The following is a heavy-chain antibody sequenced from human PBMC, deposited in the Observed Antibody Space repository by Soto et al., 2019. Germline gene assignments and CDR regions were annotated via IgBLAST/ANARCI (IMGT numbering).Heavy chain of an antibody. CDR3: AKDTGSSGDYYGMDV. CDR2: ISWDGGST. V-gene: IGHV3-43*01. D-gene: IGHD6-25*01. J-gene: IGHJ6*02. CDR1: GFTFDDYT. Sequence: GGSLRLSCAASGFTFDDYTMHWVRQAPGKGLEWVSLISWDGGSTYYADSVKGRFTISRDNSKNSLYLQMNILRTEDTALYYCAKDTGSSGDYYGMDVWGQGTTVTVSS.